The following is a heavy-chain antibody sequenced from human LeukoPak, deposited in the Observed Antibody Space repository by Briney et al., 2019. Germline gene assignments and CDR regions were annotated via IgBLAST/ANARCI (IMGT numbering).Heavy chain of an antibody. CDR2: INSDGSST. J-gene: IGHJ4*02. D-gene: IGHD6-6*01. CDR1: GFTFSSYW. Sequence: GGSLRLSCAASGFTFSSYWMHWVRQAPGKGLVWVSRINSDGSSTSYADSVKGRFTISRDNAKNTLYLQMNSLRAEDTAVYYCASQYSSSSGPYDYWGQGTLVTVSS. CDR3: ASQYSSSSGPYDY. V-gene: IGHV3-74*01.